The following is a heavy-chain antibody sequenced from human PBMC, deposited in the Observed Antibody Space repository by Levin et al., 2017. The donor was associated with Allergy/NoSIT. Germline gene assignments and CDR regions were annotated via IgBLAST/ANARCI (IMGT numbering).Heavy chain of an antibody. CDR1: GFTFSSYT. D-gene: IGHD5-18*01. CDR3: ATGGYNYALVY. CDR2: ISSSSSYI. Sequence: VASVKVSCAASGFTFSSYTMNWVRQAPEKGLEWVASISSSSSYIYYADSVKGRFTISRDNAKNSLYLQMNSLRAEDTAVYYCATGGYNYALVYWGQGTLVTVSS. V-gene: IGHV3-21*01. J-gene: IGHJ4*02.